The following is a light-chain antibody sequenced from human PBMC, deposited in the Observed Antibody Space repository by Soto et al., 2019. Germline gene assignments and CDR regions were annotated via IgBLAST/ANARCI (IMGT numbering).Light chain of an antibody. CDR2: DND. J-gene: IGLJ1*01. Sequence: QSVLTQPPSVSAAPGQQVTISCSGSSSNIGDNYVSWYQHLPGTAPKLVVYDNDRRPSRIPGRFSGPKSGTSATLVITRIQTGDQADYYLGTWGDRLDGNSVFGTGTKLTVL. V-gene: IGLV1-51*01. CDR1: SSNIGDNY. CDR3: GTWGDRLDGNSV.